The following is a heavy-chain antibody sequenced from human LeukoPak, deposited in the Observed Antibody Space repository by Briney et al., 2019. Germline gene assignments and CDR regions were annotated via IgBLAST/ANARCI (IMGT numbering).Heavy chain of an antibody. CDR2: IKQDGSEK. J-gene: IGHJ4*02. Sequence: GGSLRLSCAASGFTFSSYWMSWVRQAPGKGLEWVGHIKQDGSEKHYVDSMKGRFTISRDNAKNSLYLQMNSLRAEDTAVYYCARIGYSSSGFDSWGQGTLVTVSS. CDR1: GFTFSSYW. CDR3: ARIGYSSSGFDS. V-gene: IGHV3-7*01. D-gene: IGHD6-6*01.